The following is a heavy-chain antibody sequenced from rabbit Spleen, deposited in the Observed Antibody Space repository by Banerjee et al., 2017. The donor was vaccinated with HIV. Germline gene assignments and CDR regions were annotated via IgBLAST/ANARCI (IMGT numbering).Heavy chain of an antibody. Sequence: QSLEESGGDLVKPGASLTLTCTASGFSFINKHVMCWVRQAPGKGLEWIACMNTRSGEDVYATWAKGRFTISKTSSTTVTLQMTSLTAADTATYFCARDLPTVIGWNLNLWGQGTLVTVS. J-gene: IGHJ4*01. CDR2: MNTRSGED. V-gene: IGHV1S40*01. D-gene: IGHD2-1*01. CDR1: GFSFINKHV. CDR3: ARDLPTVIGWNLNL.